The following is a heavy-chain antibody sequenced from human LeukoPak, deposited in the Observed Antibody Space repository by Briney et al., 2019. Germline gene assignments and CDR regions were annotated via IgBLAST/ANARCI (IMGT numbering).Heavy chain of an antibody. CDR1: GYIFTSYY. CDR2: INPSGGST. CDR3: TRNDASGLDY. D-gene: IGHD3-10*01. J-gene: IGHJ4*02. Sequence: ASVKVSCKASGYIFTSYYIQWVRQAPGQGLEWMGVINPSGGSTNYAQKFQGRVTMSRDTSTSTVYMELSSLRSEDTAVYYCTRNDASGLDYWGQGTLATVS. V-gene: IGHV1-46*03.